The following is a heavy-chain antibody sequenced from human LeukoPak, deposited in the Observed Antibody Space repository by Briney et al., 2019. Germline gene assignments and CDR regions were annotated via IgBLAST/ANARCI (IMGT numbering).Heavy chain of an antibody. Sequence: GGSLRLSCAASGFTFSSYWMHWVRQPPGKGLVWVSRINGDGSSTRYADSVKGRFTVSRDNAKNTLYLQMNSLRAEDTAVYYCARSHYYDSSAYYFNYGSDVWGQGTTVIVSS. CDR3: ARSHYYDSSAYYFNYGSDV. V-gene: IGHV3-74*01. CDR1: GFTFSSYW. J-gene: IGHJ6*02. D-gene: IGHD3-22*01. CDR2: INGDGSST.